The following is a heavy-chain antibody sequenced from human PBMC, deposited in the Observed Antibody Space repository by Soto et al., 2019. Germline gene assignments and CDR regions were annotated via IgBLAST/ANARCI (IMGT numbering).Heavy chain of an antibody. Sequence: GGSLRLSCAASGFTFSSYSMNWVRQAPGKGLEWVSSISSSSSYIYYADSVKGRFTISRDNAKNSLYLQMNSLRAEDTAVYYCARGEEEVIVVVPAAGIVDYWGQGTLVTVSS. V-gene: IGHV3-21*01. CDR2: ISSSSSYI. J-gene: IGHJ4*02. CDR1: GFTFSSYS. D-gene: IGHD2-2*01. CDR3: ARGEEEVIVVVPAAGIVDY.